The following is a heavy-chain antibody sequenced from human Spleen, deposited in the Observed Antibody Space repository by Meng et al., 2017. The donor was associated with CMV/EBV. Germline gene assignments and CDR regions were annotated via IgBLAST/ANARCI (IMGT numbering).Heavy chain of an antibody. CDR1: GYTFTRYG. V-gene: IGHV1-18*01. CDR2: ISGRRGDT. D-gene: IGHD3-22*01. J-gene: IGHJ6*02. Sequence: ASVKVSCKASGYTFTRYGITWVRQAPGQGLEWMGWISGRRGDTNFAQKFQDRLTVTTDTSTSTAYMELRSLKSDDTAVYYCARALQYYFDSSGYHLAVWGQGTTVTVSS. CDR3: ARALQYYFDSSGYHLAV.